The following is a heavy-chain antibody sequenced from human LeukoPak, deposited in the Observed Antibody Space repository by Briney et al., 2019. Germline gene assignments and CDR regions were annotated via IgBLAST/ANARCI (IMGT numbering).Heavy chain of an antibody. Sequence: GSLRLSCAASGFTFSGSAMHWVRQASGKGLEWVGRIRSKANSYATEYGASVKGGFTISRDDSKNTAYLQMNSLKTEDTAVYYCTSQRYSSSWNYWGQGTLVTVSS. CDR2: IRSKANSYAT. D-gene: IGHD6-13*01. J-gene: IGHJ4*02. V-gene: IGHV3-73*01. CDR3: TSQRYSSSWNY. CDR1: GFTFSGSA.